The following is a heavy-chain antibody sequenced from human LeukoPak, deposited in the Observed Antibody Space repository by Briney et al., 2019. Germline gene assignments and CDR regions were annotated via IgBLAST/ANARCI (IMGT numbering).Heavy chain of an antibody. CDR3: ASGAAGYFDY. V-gene: IGHV4-34*01. D-gene: IGHD6-13*01. CDR2: INHSGST. Sequence: PSETLSLTCAVYGGSFSGYYLSWIRQPPGKGLEWIGEINHSGSTNYNPSLKSRVTISVDTSKNQFSLKLSSVTAADTAVYYCASGAAGYFDYWGQGTLVTVSS. CDR1: GGSFSGYY. J-gene: IGHJ4*02.